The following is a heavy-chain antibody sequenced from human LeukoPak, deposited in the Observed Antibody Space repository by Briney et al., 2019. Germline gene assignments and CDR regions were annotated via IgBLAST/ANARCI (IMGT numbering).Heavy chain of an antibody. J-gene: IGHJ4*02. V-gene: IGHV3-23*01. CDR1: GFTFNSYA. CDR3: GKTTTGYSSGRYPGWPVDY. Sequence: GGSLRLSCAASGFTFNSYAMYWVRQAPGKGLEGGSGIFGSGGSAHYADSVKGRFTISRDNSKNTVYLQMDSLRVEDTAVYYCGKTTTGYSSGRYPGWPVDYWGQGTLVTVSS. D-gene: IGHD6-19*01. CDR2: IFGSGGSA.